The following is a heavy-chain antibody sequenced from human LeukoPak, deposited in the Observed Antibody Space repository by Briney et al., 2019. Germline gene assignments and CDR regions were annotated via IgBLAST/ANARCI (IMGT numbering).Heavy chain of an antibody. CDR1: GYTFTSYG. Sequence: ASVKVSCKASGYTFTSYGISWVRQAPGQGLEWMGWISAYNGNTNYAQKLQGRVTMTTDTSTSTAYMELRSLRSDDTAVYYCARDEGSSTSWHYYYYYMDVWGKGTTVTVSS. J-gene: IGHJ6*03. CDR2: ISAYNGNT. CDR3: ARDEGSSTSWHYYYYYMDV. V-gene: IGHV1-18*01. D-gene: IGHD2-2*01.